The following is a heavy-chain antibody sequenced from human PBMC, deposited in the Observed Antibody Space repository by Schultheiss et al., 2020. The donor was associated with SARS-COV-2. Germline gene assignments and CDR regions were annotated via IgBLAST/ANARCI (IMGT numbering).Heavy chain of an antibody. CDR2: IKSKTDGGTT. V-gene: IGHV3-15*01. CDR1: GFTFSSYA. D-gene: IGHD3-10*01. Sequence: GESLKISCAASGFTFSSYAMHWVRQAPGKGLEWVGRIKSKTDGGTTDYAAPVKGRFTISRDDSKNTLYLQMNSLKTEDTAVYYCTTEILWFGEDYMDVWGKGTTVTVSS. CDR3: TTEILWFGEDYMDV. J-gene: IGHJ6*03.